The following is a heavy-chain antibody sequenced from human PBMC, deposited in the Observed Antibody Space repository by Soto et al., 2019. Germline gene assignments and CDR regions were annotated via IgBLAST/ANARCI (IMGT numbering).Heavy chain of an antibody. J-gene: IGHJ3*01. CDR2: INPSGGST. CDR1: GYTFTNYY. Sequence: QVQLVQSGAEVKKPGASVKVSCKASGYTFTNYYMHWVRQAPGQGLEWMGIINPSGGSTSYAQKFQGRVTMSRDTSTSTVYVELSSVGSEETVVYCCAREGGSFGAFDFWGQGTMVAVGS. D-gene: IGHD3-3*01. V-gene: IGHV1-46*01. CDR3: AREGGSFGAFDF.